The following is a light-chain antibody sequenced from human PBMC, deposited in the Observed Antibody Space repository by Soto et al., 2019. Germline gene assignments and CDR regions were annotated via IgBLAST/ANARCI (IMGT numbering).Light chain of an antibody. V-gene: IGLV1-40*01. Sequence: QSVLTQPPSVSGAPGQRGTISCTGSNSNIGAGYAVHWYQQLPGTAPKLLIYGNSNRPSGVPDRFSGSKSGTSVSLAITGLQAEDEADYYCQSYDSSLSGWVFGGGTKLTVL. CDR3: QSYDSSLSGWV. CDR1: NSNIGAGYA. CDR2: GNS. J-gene: IGLJ2*01.